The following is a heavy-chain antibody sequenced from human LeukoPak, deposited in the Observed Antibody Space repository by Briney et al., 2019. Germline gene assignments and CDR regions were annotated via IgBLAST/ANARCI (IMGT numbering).Heavy chain of an antibody. J-gene: IGHJ4*02. CDR1: GDSISSGDYY. V-gene: IGHV4-30-4*01. D-gene: IGHD3-10*01. CDR3: ARGRITMVRGVIGPYDY. Sequence: PSETLSLTRTVSGDSISSGDYYWSWIRQPPGKGLEWIGYIYYSGSTYYNPSLKSRVTISVDTSKNQFSLKLSSVTAADTAVYYCARGRITMVRGVIGPYDYWGQGTLVTVSS. CDR2: IYYSGST.